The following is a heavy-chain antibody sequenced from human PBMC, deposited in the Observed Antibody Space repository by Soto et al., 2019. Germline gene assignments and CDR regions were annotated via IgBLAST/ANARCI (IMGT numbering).Heavy chain of an antibody. CDR1: GGSFSGYY. CDR3: ARVGIVATADAFYI. J-gene: IGHJ3*02. CDR2: INHSGST. D-gene: IGHD5-12*01. V-gene: IGHV4-34*01. Sequence: QVQLQQWGAGLLKPSETLSLTCAVYGGSFSGYYWSWIRQPPGKGLEWIGEINHSGSTNYTPSLKSRVTISVATSKNQFSLKLSSVTAADTAVYYCARVGIVATADAFYIWGQGTMVTVSS.